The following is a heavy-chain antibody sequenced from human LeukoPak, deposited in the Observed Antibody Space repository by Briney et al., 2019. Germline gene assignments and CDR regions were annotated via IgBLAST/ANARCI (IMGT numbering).Heavy chain of an antibody. J-gene: IGHJ6*03. V-gene: IGHV3-11*04. CDR2: ISSSGITI. CDR1: GFTFFDHY. Sequence: PGGSLRLSSAPSGFTFFDHYMSCLRHAPRGGVEWISYISSSGITIYYADSVKGRFTVSRDNAKNSLYLQMNSLRAEDTAVYYCAREGDQYYYDYYMDVWGKGTTVTVSS. D-gene: IGHD2-21*02. CDR3: AREGDQYYYDYYMDV.